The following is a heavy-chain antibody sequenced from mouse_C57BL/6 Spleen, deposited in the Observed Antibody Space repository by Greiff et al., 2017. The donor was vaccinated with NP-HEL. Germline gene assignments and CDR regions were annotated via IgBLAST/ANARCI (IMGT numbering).Heavy chain of an antibody. CDR3: ARVTYDYDFAY. V-gene: IGHV3-6*01. D-gene: IGHD2-4*01. CDR2: ISYDGSN. CDR1: GYSITSGYY. J-gene: IGHJ3*01. Sequence: EVKLQESGPGLVKPSQSLSLTCSVTGYSITSGYYWNWIRQFPGNKLEWMGYISYDGSNNYNPSLKNRISITRDTSKNQFFLKLNSVTTEDTATYYCARVTYDYDFAYWGQGTLVTVSA.